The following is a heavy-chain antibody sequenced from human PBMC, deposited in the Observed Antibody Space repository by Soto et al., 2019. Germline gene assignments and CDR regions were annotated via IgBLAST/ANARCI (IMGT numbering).Heavy chain of an antibody. CDR1: GDSVSSNSAA. CDR2: TYYRSKWYN. Sequence: SQTLSLTCAISGDSVSSNSAAWNWIRQSPSRGLEWLGRTYYRSKWYNDYAVSVKSRITINPDTSKNQFSLQLNSVTPEDTALYYCARGSPDGYNRRYYFDYWGQGTLVTVSS. J-gene: IGHJ4*02. D-gene: IGHD5-12*01. CDR3: ARGSPDGYNRRYYFDY. V-gene: IGHV6-1*01.